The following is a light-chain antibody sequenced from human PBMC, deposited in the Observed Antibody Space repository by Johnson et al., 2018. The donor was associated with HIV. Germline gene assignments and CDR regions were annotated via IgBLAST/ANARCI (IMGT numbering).Light chain of an antibody. J-gene: IGLJ1*01. Sequence: QSVLTQPPSVSAAPGQKVTISCSGSSSNIGNNYVSWYQQLPGTAPKLLIYDNNKRPSGIPERFSGSSSGTMATLTISGAQVEDEADYYCYSTDSSGNHYVFGTGTKVTVL. CDR3: YSTDSSGNHYV. CDR1: SSNIGNNY. V-gene: IGLV1-51*01. CDR2: DNN.